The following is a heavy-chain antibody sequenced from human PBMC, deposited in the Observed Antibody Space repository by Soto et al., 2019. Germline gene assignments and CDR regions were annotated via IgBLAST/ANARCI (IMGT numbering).Heavy chain of an antibody. CDR1: GFTVNNAW. CDR3: TTGLSNGYYNFDY. J-gene: IGHJ4*02. V-gene: IGHV3-15*01. Sequence: GSLRLSCAASGFTVNNAWMSWVRQAPGKGLEWVGRIKGEADGGTTDYAAPVKGRITISRDHSKDTLYLQMNSLKTEDTAVYYCTTGLSNGYYNFDYWGQGT. D-gene: IGHD3-22*01. CDR2: IKGEADGGTT.